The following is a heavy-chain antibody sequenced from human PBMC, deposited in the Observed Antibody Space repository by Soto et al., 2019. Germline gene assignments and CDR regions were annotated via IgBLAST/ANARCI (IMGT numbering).Heavy chain of an antibody. Sequence: GESLKISCKGSGYSFTSYWISWVRQMPGKGLEWMGRIDPSDSYTNYSPSFQGHVTISADKSISTAYLQWSSLKASDTAMYYCARHTYYYDSSGSHFDYWGQGTLVTVSS. CDR3: ARHTYYYDSSGSHFDY. V-gene: IGHV5-10-1*01. CDR2: IDPSDSYT. CDR1: GYSFTSYW. J-gene: IGHJ4*02. D-gene: IGHD3-22*01.